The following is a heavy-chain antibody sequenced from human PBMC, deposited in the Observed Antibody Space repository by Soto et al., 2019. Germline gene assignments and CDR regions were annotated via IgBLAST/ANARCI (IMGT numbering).Heavy chain of an antibody. J-gene: IGHJ6*02. V-gene: IGHV3-23*01. CDR2: MGPTAGAP. CDR3: AEDMAPDRSGRVYGRDV. Sequence: EVQLLESGGDLVQPGGSLRLSCVTSGFTFNRYVRSWLRQAPGKGLVWVAGMGPTAGAPFTADSVKVRFIISRDNSKNARYLQMNNRRGDDPAIYYGAEDMAPDRSGRVYGRDVWGPGATVTVSS. CDR1: GFTFNRYV. D-gene: IGHD3-10*01.